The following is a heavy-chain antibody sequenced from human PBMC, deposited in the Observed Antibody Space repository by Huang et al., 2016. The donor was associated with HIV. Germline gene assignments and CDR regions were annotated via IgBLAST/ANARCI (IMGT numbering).Heavy chain of an antibody. CDR2: ISYDGSIK. CDR1: GFTFSRYG. CDR3: GKGSYYDTSGNYYLDY. J-gene: IGHJ4*02. V-gene: IGHV3-30*18. Sequence: QVQLVESGGGVVQPGRSLRLSCAASGFTFSRYGMHWVRQAPGKGLEWVAVISYDGSIKYYADSVKGRFTISTDNSKNTLYLQMNRLRAEDTAVYYCGKGSYYDTSGNYYLDYWGQGTLVTVSS. D-gene: IGHD3-22*01.